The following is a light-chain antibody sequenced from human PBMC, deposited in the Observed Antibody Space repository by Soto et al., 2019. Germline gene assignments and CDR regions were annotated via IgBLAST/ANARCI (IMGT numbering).Light chain of an antibody. CDR3: QQNYNIPLL. CDR1: QSISNY. J-gene: IGKJ3*01. Sequence: DIQMTQSPSSLSASVGDRVTITCRASQSISNYLNWYQQKPGKAPKLLIYGASSLQSGVPSRFSGSGSGTDFTLTISSLQPEDFATYFCQQNYNIPLLFGPGTKVDIK. CDR2: GAS. V-gene: IGKV1-39*01.